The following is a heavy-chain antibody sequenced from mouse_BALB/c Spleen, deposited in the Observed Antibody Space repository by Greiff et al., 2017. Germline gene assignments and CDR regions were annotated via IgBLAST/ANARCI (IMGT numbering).Heavy chain of an antibody. Sequence: EVQLVESGGDLVKPGGSLKLSCAASGFTFSSYGMSWVRQTPDKRLEWVATISSGGSYTYYPDSVKGRFTISRDNAKNTLYLQMSSLKSEDTAMYYCARRDTATWWYFDVWGAGTTVTVSS. D-gene: IGHD1-2*01. CDR1: GFTFSSYG. J-gene: IGHJ1*01. CDR3: ARRDTATWWYFDV. CDR2: ISSGGSYT. V-gene: IGHV5-6*01.